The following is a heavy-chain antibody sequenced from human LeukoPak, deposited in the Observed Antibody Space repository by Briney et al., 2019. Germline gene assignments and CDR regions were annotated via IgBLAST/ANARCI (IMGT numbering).Heavy chain of an antibody. CDR2: ISYDGSNK. J-gene: IGHJ6*02. V-gene: IGHV3-30-3*01. CDR1: GFTFSSYA. Sequence: GRSLRLSCAASGFTFSSYAMHWVRQAPGKGLEWVAVISYDGSNKYYADSVKGRFTISRDNSKNTLYLQMNSLRAEDTALYYCAKIGDYYGMDVWGQGTTVTVSS. CDR3: AKIGDYYGMDV.